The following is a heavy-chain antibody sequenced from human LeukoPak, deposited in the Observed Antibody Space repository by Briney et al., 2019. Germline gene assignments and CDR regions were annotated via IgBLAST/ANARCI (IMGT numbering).Heavy chain of an antibody. J-gene: IGHJ4*02. V-gene: IGHV5-51*01. D-gene: IGHD2-21*01. CDR1: GYSFNTYW. Sequence: GEALKISCQGSGYSFNTYWIAWVRQMPGKGLEGMGIIYPGDSDTRYSTSFQGQITMSADKSINTAYLRWSSLKASDTAMYYCARAYYCGGGGCKLEYWGQGTLVTVSS. CDR3: ARAYYCGGGGCKLEY. CDR2: IYPGDSDT.